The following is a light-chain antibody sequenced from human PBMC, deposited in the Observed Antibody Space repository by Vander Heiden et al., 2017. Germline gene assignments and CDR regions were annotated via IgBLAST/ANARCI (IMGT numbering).Light chain of an antibody. V-gene: IGKV3-11*01. Sequence: EIVLTQSPATLSLSPGERATLSCRASQSVSSYLAWYQQKPGQAPRLLIYDASNRATGIKARFSGSGDGTDVTLTINSREPEDFEVYYCQQRTNGHPEVTFGHGTKVDIK. CDR2: DAS. CDR3: QQRTNGHPEVT. J-gene: IGKJ3*01. CDR1: QSVSSY.